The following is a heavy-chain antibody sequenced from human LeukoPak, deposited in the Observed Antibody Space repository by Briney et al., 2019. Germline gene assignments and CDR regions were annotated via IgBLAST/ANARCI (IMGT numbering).Heavy chain of an antibody. CDR1: GFIFSRYL. CDR3: VRWRRAQSEFDY. CDR2: LKESGIEK. Sequence: PGGSLRLSCAGSGFIFSRYLMGWVRQAPGKGLEFVAHLKESGIEKEYVDSVEGRFTISRDNAENSLYLEMNSLRADDTALYFCVRWRRAQSEFDYWGQGTQVTVSS. J-gene: IGHJ4*02. V-gene: IGHV3-7*01. D-gene: IGHD3-3*01.